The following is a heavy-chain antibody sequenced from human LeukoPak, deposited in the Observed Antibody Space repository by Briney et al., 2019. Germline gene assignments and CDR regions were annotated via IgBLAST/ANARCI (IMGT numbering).Heavy chain of an antibody. CDR1: GGTFSSYA. J-gene: IGHJ4*02. Sequence: GASVKVSCKASGGTFSSYAISWVRQAPGQGLEWMGGIIPIFGTANYAQKFQERVTITRDMSTSTAYMELSSLRSEDTAVYYCAASLLQLELRSVAFDYWGQGTLVTVSS. CDR2: IIPIFGTA. CDR3: AASLLQLELRSVAFDY. D-gene: IGHD1-1*01. V-gene: IGHV1-69*05.